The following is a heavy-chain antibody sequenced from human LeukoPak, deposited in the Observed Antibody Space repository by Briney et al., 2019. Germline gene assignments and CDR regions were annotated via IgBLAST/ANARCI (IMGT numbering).Heavy chain of an antibody. CDR3: ARGRQSTSAWLTGY. J-gene: IGHJ4*02. Sequence: PGGSLRLSCEASGFTFNSYWMHWFRQTPGKGLVWVSRISSDGSTITYADSVQGRFTISRDNAETKVYLQMNGLRADDTAVYYCARGRQSTSAWLTGYWGQGTQVTVSS. V-gene: IGHV3-74*01. CDR1: GFTFNSYW. D-gene: IGHD2-2*01. CDR2: ISSDGSTI.